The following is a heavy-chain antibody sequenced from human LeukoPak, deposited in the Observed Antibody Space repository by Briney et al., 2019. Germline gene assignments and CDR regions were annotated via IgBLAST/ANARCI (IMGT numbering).Heavy chain of an antibody. J-gene: IGHJ5*02. D-gene: IGHD2-2*01. CDR2: IYHSGTT. CDR1: GYSISSGYY. CDR3: ARFESTSGRGFYA. Sequence: SETLSLTCAVSGYSISSGYYWGCIRQPPGKGLEWMGTIYHSGTTYYNPSLKSRVTISLDTSKNQFSLNLTSVTAADTAVYDCARFESTSGRGFYAWGQGTLVSVSS. V-gene: IGHV4-38-2*01.